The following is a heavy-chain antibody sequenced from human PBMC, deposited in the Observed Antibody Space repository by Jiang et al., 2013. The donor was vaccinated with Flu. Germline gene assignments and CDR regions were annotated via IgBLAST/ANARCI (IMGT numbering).Heavy chain of an antibody. Sequence: SLKSRVTISVDKSKNQFSLKLSSVTAADTAVYYCARGPYYFDYWGQGTLVTVSS. J-gene: IGHJ4*02. V-gene: IGHV4-4*02. CDR3: ARGPYYFDY.